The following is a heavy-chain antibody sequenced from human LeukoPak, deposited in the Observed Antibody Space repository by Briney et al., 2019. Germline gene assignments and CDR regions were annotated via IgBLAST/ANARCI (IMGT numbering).Heavy chain of an antibody. V-gene: IGHV3-20*04. D-gene: IGHD2-2*01. CDR3: ARGDRDLYCSSTSCYPVL. CDR1: GFTFDDYG. Sequence: PGGSLRLSCAASGFTFDDYGMSWVRQAPGKGLEWVSAISGSGYDTYYADSVKGRFTISRDNAKNSLYLQMNSLRAEDTAVYYCARGDRDLYCSSTSCYPVLGGQGTLVTVSS. J-gene: IGHJ4*02. CDR2: ISGSGYDT.